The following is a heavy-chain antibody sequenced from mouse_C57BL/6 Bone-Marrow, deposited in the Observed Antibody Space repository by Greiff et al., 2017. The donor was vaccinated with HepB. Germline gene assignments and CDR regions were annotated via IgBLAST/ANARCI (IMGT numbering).Heavy chain of an antibody. CDR1: GYTFTDYE. Sequence: QVHVKQSGAELVRPGASVTLSCKASGYTFTDYEMHWVKQTPVHGLEWIGAIDPETGGTAYNQKFKGKAILTADKSSSTAYMELRSLTSEDSAVYYCTRGGGYPWFAYWGQGTLVTVSA. V-gene: IGHV1-15*01. CDR3: TRGGGYPWFAY. J-gene: IGHJ3*01. D-gene: IGHD2-2*01. CDR2: IDPETGGT.